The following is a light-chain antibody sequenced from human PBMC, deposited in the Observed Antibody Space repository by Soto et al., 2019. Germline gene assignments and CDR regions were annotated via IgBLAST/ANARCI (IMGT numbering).Light chain of an antibody. J-gene: IGKJ1*01. CDR3: QQTNTFPRT. Sequence: DIQMTQSPSSVSASVGDRVTSSCRASQGISTWLAWYQQKPGEAPKRLIYAASSLQSGVPSRFGGSGSGTDFTLTISRLQPEDFATYYCQQTNTFPRTFGQGTKVDIK. CDR2: AAS. CDR1: QGISTW. V-gene: IGKV1-12*01.